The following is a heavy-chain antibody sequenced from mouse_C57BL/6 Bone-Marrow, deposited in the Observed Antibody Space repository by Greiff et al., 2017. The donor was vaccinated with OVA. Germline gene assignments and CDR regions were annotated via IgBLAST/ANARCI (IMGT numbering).Heavy chain of an antibody. CDR2: INPNNGGT. Sequence: EVQLQQSGPELVKPGASVKISCKASGYTFTDYYMNWVKQSHGKSLEWIGDINPNNGGTSYNQKFKGKATLTVDKSSSTAYMELRSLTSEDSAVYYCAGHMDYWGQGTSVTVSS. CDR1: GYTFTDYY. J-gene: IGHJ4*01. V-gene: IGHV1-26*01. CDR3: AGHMDY.